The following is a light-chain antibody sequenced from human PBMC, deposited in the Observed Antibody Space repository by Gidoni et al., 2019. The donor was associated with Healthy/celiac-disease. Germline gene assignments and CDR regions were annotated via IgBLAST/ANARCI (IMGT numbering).Light chain of an antibody. CDR2: RNN. J-gene: IGLJ3*02. Sequence: QSVLTQPPSASATPGQRVTIPCSGSSPNIGSNYVYWYQQLPGTAPKLLIYRNNQRPSGVPDRFSGSKSGTSASLAISGLRSEDEADYYCAAWDDSLSGLFGGGTKLTVL. CDR3: AAWDDSLSGL. CDR1: SPNIGSNY. V-gene: IGLV1-47*01.